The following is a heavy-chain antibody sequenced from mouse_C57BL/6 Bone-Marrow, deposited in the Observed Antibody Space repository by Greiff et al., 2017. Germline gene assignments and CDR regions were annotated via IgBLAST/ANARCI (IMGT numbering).Heavy chain of an antibody. Sequence: EVHLVESGGGLVQPGGSLKLSCAGSGFTFSDYYMYWVRQTPEKRLEWVAYISNGGGSTYYPDTVKGRFTISRDNAKNTLYLQMSRLKSEDTAMYYCASEGGSSYPTYAMDYWGQGTSVTVSS. CDR1: GFTFSDYY. CDR3: ASEGGSSYPTYAMDY. J-gene: IGHJ4*01. V-gene: IGHV5-12*01. CDR2: ISNGGGST. D-gene: IGHD1-1*01.